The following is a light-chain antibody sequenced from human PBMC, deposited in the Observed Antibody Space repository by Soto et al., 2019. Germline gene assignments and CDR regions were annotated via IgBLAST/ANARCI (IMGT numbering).Light chain of an antibody. V-gene: IGLV4-69*01. J-gene: IGLJ2*01. CDR3: QTWGTGIVI. CDR2: LHNDGRH. Sequence: QLVLTQSPSASASLGASVNLTCTLSSGHSSYAIAWHQQQPGKGPRYLMKLHNDGRHNKGDGIPGRFSGSSSGAERYLTISSLQSEDEADYYCQTWGTGIVIFGGGTKLTVL. CDR1: SGHSSYA.